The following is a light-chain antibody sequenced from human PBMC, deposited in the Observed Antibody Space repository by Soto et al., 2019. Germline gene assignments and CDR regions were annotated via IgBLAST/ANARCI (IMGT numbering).Light chain of an antibody. CDR3: QQSYTTSIT. Sequence: DIQMTQSPSSLSASVGDRVTITCRASQMISTYLNWYQQKPGKAPKLLIYGASTLQGGVPSRFSGSGSGTDFTLTISSLQPEDFATYYCQQSYTTSITFGQGTRLEIK. J-gene: IGKJ5*01. CDR2: GAS. V-gene: IGKV1-39*01. CDR1: QMISTY.